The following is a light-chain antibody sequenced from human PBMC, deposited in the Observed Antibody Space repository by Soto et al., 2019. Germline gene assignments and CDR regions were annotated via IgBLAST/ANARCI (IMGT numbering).Light chain of an antibody. V-gene: IGKV1-5*01. CDR2: DAS. CDR3: QKYNSYSWK. CDR1: QNIGNK. Sequence: MAQFPVTLSVSSGEEATLSCRASQNIGNKVGWYQQKPGKAPKLLIYDASTLESGVPSRFSGSRSGTEFTLTISSLQPDDFATYYCQKYNSYSWKFGQGTKVDIK. J-gene: IGKJ1*01.